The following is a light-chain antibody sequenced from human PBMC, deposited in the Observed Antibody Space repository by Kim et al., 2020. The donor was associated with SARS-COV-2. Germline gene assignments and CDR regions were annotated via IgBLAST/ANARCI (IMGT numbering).Light chain of an antibody. V-gene: IGLV3-19*01. J-gene: IGLJ3*02. Sequence: ALGQTVRITCQGDSLRSYYASWYQQKPGQALVLVIYGKNNRPSGIPDRFSGSSSGNTASLTITGAQAEDEADYYCNSRDSSGNPWVFGGGTQLTVL. CDR1: SLRSYY. CDR2: GKN. CDR3: NSRDSSGNPWV.